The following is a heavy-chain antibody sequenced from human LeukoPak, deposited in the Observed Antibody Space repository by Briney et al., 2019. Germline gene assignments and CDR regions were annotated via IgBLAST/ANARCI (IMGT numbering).Heavy chain of an antibody. J-gene: IGHJ4*02. CDR2: IIPILGIA. V-gene: IGHV1-69*04. D-gene: IGHD2-21*02. CDR3: ASGGCGGDCWG. CDR1: GGTFSSYA. Sequence: SVKVSCKASGGTFSSYAISWVRQAPGQGLEWMGRIIPILGIANYAQKFQGRVTITADESTSTAYMELSSLRSEDTAVYYCASGGCGGDCWGWGQGTLVTVSS.